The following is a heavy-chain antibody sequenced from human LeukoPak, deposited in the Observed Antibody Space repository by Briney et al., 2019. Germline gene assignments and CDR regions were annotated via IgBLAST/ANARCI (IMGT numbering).Heavy chain of an antibody. CDR3: ARDFGTWFGELGGFDY. CDR2: IIHIFGTA. Sequence: GPSVKLSCKASGGTFSSYAISWVRQAPGQGLEWMGGIIHIFGTANYAQKPQGRVTMTTDTSTSTAHVELRRLISDDTPVYYCARDFGTWFGELGGFDYCGQGTLVTVSS. V-gene: IGHV1-69*05. CDR1: GGTFSSYA. D-gene: IGHD3-10*01. J-gene: IGHJ4*02.